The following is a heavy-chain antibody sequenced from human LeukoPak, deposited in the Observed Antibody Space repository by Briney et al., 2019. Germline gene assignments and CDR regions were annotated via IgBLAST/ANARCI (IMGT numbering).Heavy chain of an antibody. CDR3: AKRGVVIRVFLVGFHKEAYYFDS. CDR1: GITLSNNG. V-gene: IGHV3-23*01. J-gene: IGHJ4*02. D-gene: IGHD3-10*01. CDR2: LSGSGGGT. Sequence: GGSLRLFCAVSGITLSNNGMSWVRQAPGKGLEWVTGLSGSGGGTNYADSVQGRFTISRDNPKNTLYLQMNSLRAEDTAVYFCAKRGVVIRVFLVGFHKEAYYFDSWGQGALVTVSS.